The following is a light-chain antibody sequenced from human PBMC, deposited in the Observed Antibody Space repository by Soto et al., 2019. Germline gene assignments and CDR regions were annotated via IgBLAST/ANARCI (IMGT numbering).Light chain of an antibody. CDR3: QQYNSYSET. Sequence: DIQMTQSPSTLSASVGDRVTLTCRASQSISTWLAWYQQKPGKAPKLLIYKASGLESGVPSRFSGSGSGTAFTLTISSLQPDDFATYYCQQYNSYSETFGQGTKV. J-gene: IGKJ1*01. CDR1: QSISTW. V-gene: IGKV1-5*03. CDR2: KAS.